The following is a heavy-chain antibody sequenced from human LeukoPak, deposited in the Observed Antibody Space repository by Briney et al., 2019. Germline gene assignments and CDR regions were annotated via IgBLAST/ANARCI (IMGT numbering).Heavy chain of an antibody. CDR1: GYTFTMYY. CDR2: INPSDGAT. D-gene: IGHD6-13*01. Sequence: ASVKVSCKASGYTFTMYYIHWVRQAPGQGLEWMGMINPSDGATTYAQRFQGRVTMTRDMSTTTVYMDLRSLRSEDTAVYYCARIAAAGNRRLNYWGQGTLVTVSS. CDR3: ARIAAAGNRRLNY. V-gene: IGHV1-46*01. J-gene: IGHJ4*02.